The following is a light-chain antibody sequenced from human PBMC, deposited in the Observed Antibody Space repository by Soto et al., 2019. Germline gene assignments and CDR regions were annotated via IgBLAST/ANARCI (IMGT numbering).Light chain of an antibody. CDR2: KSS. CDR3: QQYSNYQYT. J-gene: IGKJ2*01. CDR1: QSVSSW. V-gene: IGKV1-5*03. Sequence: DIQMTQSPSTLSASVGDRVTITCRASQSVSSWLAWYQQKPGKAPKLLIYKSSSLEGGVPSRFSGSGSGTEFTLTISSLQPDDFATYYCQQYSNYQYTFGQGTTLEIK.